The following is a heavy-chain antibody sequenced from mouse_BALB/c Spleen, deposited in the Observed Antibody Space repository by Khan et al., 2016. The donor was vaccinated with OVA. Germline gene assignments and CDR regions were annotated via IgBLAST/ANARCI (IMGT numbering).Heavy chain of an antibody. D-gene: IGHD1-1*01. CDR1: GIPITSGNYR. CDR2: IYYSGAG. J-gene: IGHJ1*01. Sequence: EVELVESGPGLVKPSQTVSLACTVTGIPITSGNYRWSWIRQFPGNKMEWIGNIYYSGAGTHNPSLTSRSTITRDTSKNQFFLEMNSLTAEDTATYYGARDYSSLYWYFDVGGAGTTVTVSS. V-gene: IGHV3-5*02. CDR3: ARDYSSLYWYFDV.